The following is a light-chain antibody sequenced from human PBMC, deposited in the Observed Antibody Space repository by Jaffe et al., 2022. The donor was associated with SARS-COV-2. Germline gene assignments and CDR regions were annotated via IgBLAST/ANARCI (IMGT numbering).Light chain of an antibody. CDR2: VTS. CDR3: QQLSTYPHT. Sequence: DIQLTQSPSFLSASVGDRVTITCRASQGISSYLAWYQQKPGKAPNLLIYVTSTLQSGVPSRFSGSGSGTEFTLTISSLQPDDFATYYCQQLSTYPHTFGQGTTLDSK. CDR1: QGISSY. V-gene: IGKV1-9*01. J-gene: IGKJ2*01.